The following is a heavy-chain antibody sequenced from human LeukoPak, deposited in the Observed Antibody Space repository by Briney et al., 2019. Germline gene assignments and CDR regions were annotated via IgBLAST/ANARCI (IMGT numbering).Heavy chain of an antibody. D-gene: IGHD3-9*01. CDR1: GGSFSGYY. CDR2: INHSGST. Sequence: PSETLSLTCAVYGGSFSGYYWSWTRQPPGKGLEWIGEINHSGSTNYNPSLKSRVTISVDTSKNQFPLKLSSVTAADTAVYYCARDGLRYFDWLSHPFDYWGQGTLVTVSS. CDR3: ARDGLRYFDWLSHPFDY. V-gene: IGHV4-34*01. J-gene: IGHJ4*02.